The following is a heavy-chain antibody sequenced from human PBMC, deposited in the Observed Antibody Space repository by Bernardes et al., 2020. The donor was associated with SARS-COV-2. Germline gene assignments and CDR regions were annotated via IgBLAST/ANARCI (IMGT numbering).Heavy chain of an antibody. J-gene: IGHJ4*02. Sequence: SGATLVKPTQTLTLTCPFSGFSLTPSEMRVSWIRQPPGKALEWLARIDWDDDKFYTTSLKSRLTISKDTSKNQVVLTMTNMDPVDTATYYCARISRDCTSASCYFDYWGQGTLVTVSS. CDR3: ARISRDCTSASCYFDY. V-gene: IGHV2-70*04. D-gene: IGHD2-2*01. CDR1: GFSLTPSEMR. CDR2: IDWDDDK.